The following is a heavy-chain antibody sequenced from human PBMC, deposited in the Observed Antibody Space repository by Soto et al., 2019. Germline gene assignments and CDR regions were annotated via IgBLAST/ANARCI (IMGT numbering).Heavy chain of an antibody. D-gene: IGHD6-6*01. J-gene: IGHJ4*02. CDR2: IYPGETDT. CDR3: ARAGIAARARSFDY. V-gene: IGHV5-51*01. CDR1: GYSFTTYW. Sequence: GESLKISCQGSGYSFTTYWIAWVRQMPGKGLEWMGSIYPGETDTRYSPSFQGQVTISADKSITTAYLQWSSLKASDTAMYYCARAGIAARARSFDYWGQGTLVTVSS.